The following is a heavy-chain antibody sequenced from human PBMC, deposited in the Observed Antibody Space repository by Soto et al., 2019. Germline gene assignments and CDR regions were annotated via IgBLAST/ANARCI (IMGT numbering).Heavy chain of an antibody. D-gene: IGHD1-7*01. CDR1: GGTFSSYT. Sequence: QFQLVQSGAEVKKPGSSVKVSCKSSGGTFSSYTISWVRQAPGQGLEWMGRIIPILGIANYAQKFQGRVTITADKSTSTAYMELSSLRSEDTAVYYCARDPVTGTTDYWGQGTLVTVSS. V-gene: IGHV1-69*08. CDR3: ARDPVTGTTDY. CDR2: IIPILGIA. J-gene: IGHJ4*02.